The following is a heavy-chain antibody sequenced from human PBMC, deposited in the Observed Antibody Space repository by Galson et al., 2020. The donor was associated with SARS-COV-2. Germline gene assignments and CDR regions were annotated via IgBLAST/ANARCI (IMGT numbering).Heavy chain of an antibody. CDR2: IYYSGST. CDR3: ARDSYYDFWSPPPFYGMDV. J-gene: IGHJ6*02. Sequence: ETSETLSLTCTVSGGSISSGDYYWSWIRQPPGQGLEWIGYIYYSGSTYYNPSLKSRVTISVDTSKNQFSLKLSSVTAADTAVYYCARDSYYDFWSPPPFYGMDVWGQGTTVTVSS. V-gene: IGHV4-30-4*01. D-gene: IGHD3-3*01. CDR1: GGSISSGDYY.